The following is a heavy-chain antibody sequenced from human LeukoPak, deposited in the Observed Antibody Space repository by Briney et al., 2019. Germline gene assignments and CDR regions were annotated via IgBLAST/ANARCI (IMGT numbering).Heavy chain of an antibody. Sequence: PSETLSLTCTVSGGSISSYYWSWIRQPPGKGLEWIGYIYYSGSTNYNPSLKSRVTISVDTSKNQFSLKPSSVTAADTAVYYCARVTLNYYYYYMDVWGKGTTVTVSS. CDR2: IYYSGST. V-gene: IGHV4-59*01. J-gene: IGHJ6*03. CDR1: GGSISSYY. CDR3: ARVTLNYYYYYMDV.